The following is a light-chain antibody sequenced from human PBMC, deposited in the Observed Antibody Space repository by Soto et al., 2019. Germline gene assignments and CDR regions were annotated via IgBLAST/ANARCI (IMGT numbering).Light chain of an antibody. CDR1: SGHSSYA. Sequence: QSVLTQSHSASASLGASVKLTCTLSSGHSSYAIAWHQQQPEKGPRYLMKVNSDGSHTKGDGIPDRFSGSSSGAERYLTISSLQSEDEADYYCQTWGADVPYVFGTGTKLTVL. CDR3: QTWGADVPYV. V-gene: IGLV4-69*01. CDR2: VNSDGSH. J-gene: IGLJ1*01.